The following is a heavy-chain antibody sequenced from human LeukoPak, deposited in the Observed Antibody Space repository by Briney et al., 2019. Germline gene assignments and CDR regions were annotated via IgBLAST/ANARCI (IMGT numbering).Heavy chain of an antibody. Sequence: GGSLRLSCAASGFPFSNYWMSWVRQAPGKGLEWVSGISWNSGSIGYADSVKGRFTISRDNAKNSLYLQMNSLRAEDTALYYCAKGALSSGWYWGDYWGQGTLVTVSS. CDR2: ISWNSGSI. CDR3: AKGALSSGWYWGDY. V-gene: IGHV3-9*01. J-gene: IGHJ4*02. D-gene: IGHD6-19*01. CDR1: GFPFSNYW.